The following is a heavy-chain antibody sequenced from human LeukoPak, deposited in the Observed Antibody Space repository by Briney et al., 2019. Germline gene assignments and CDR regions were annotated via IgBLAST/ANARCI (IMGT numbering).Heavy chain of an antibody. CDR3: ARDFSESHQHLDY. CDR1: GGTFSSYA. J-gene: IGHJ4*02. Sequence: SVKVSCKASGGTFSSYAISWVRQAPGQGLEWMGGIIPIFGTANYARKFQGRVTITADESTSTAYMELSSLRSEDTAVYYCARDFSESHQHLDYWGQGTLVTVSS. CDR2: IIPIFGTA. D-gene: IGHD1-26*01. V-gene: IGHV1-69*13.